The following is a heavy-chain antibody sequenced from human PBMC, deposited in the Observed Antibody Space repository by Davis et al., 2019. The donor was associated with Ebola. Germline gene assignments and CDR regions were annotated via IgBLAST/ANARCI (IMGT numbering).Heavy chain of an antibody. CDR2: ISTYNDNT. Sequence: AASVKVSCKASGYTFTTYGISWVRQAPGQGLEWMGWISTYNDNTNYAQKLQGRVTMITDTSTSTAYMELRSLISDDTAVYYCATDRYCSGGSCYSSYYYGMDVWGQGTTVIVSS. D-gene: IGHD2-15*01. CDR3: ATDRYCSGGSCYSSYYYGMDV. J-gene: IGHJ6*02. V-gene: IGHV1-18*01. CDR1: GYTFTTYG.